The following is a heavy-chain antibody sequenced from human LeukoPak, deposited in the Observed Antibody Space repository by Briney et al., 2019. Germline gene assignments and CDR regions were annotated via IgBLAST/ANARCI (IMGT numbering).Heavy chain of an antibody. CDR1: GGSISSYY. J-gene: IGHJ5*02. D-gene: IGHD2-8*02. CDR3: ARTVGGSLRLIALGWFDP. V-gene: IGHV4-59*01. Sequence: SETLSLTCTVSGGSISSYYWSWIRQPPGKGLEWIGYIYYSGSTNYNPSLKSRVTISVDTSKNQFSLKLSSVTAADTAVYYCARTVGGSLRLIALGWFDPWGQGTRVIVSS. CDR2: IYYSGST.